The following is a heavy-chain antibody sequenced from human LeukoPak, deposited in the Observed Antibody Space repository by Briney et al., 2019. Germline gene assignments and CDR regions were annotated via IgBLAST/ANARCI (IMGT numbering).Heavy chain of an antibody. CDR2: ISSSSSTI. CDR1: GFTFSSYS. Sequence: GGSLRLSCAASGFTFSSYSMNWVRQAPGKGLEWVSYISSSSSTIYCADSVKGRFTISRDNAKNSLYLQMNSLRAEDTAVYYCARDLLLWFGEFIPFDYWGQGTLVTVSS. J-gene: IGHJ4*02. V-gene: IGHV3-48*04. CDR3: ARDLLLWFGEFIPFDY. D-gene: IGHD3-10*01.